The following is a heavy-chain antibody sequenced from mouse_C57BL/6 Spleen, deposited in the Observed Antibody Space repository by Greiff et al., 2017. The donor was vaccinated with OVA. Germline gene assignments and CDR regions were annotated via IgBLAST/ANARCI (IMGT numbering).Heavy chain of an antibody. Sequence: VQLQEPGTELVKPGASVKLSCKASGYTFTSYWMHWVKQRPGQGLEWIGNINPSNGGTNYNEKFKSKATLTVDKSSSTAYMQLSSLTSEDSAVYYCARGHYYGSSYWYFDVWGTGTTVTVAS. V-gene: IGHV1-53*01. CDR3: ARGHYYGSSYWYFDV. CDR1: GYTFTSYW. J-gene: IGHJ1*03. D-gene: IGHD1-1*01. CDR2: INPSNGGT.